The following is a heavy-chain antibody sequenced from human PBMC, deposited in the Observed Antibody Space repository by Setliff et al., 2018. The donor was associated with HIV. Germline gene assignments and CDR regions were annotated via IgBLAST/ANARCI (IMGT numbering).Heavy chain of an antibody. Sequence: PSETLSLTCAVYGGSFSAYYWSWIRQPPGKGLEWIGEINHSGSTNYNPSLESRVTISVDTSKNQFSLKLSSVTAADTAVYYCARVRNGYYFQRLDYYYMDVWGKGTTVTVS. CDR2: INHSGST. D-gene: IGHD3-22*01. CDR3: ARVRNGYYFQRLDYYYMDV. CDR1: GGSFSAYY. J-gene: IGHJ6*03. V-gene: IGHV4-34*01.